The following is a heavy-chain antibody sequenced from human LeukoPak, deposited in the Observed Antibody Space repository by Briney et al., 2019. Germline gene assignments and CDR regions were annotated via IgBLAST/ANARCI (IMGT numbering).Heavy chain of an antibody. CDR3: ARDRGIQLWLAY. D-gene: IGHD5-18*01. Sequence: GGSLRLSCAASGFTFSSYSMNWVRQAPGKGLEWVSYISSSTIYYADSVKGRFTISRDNAKNSLYLQMNSLRDEDTAVYYCARDRGIQLWLAYWGQGTLVTVSS. CDR2: ISSSTI. J-gene: IGHJ4*02. CDR1: GFTFSSYS. V-gene: IGHV3-48*02.